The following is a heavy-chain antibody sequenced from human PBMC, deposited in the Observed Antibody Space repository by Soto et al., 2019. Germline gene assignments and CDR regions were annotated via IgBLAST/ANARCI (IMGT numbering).Heavy chain of an antibody. V-gene: IGHV4-59*01. Sequence: SSETLSLTFTVSGGSISSYYWSWIRQPPGKGLEWIGYIYYSGGTNYNPSLKSRVTISVDTSKNQFSLKLSSVTAADTAVYYCARVNFGYYYGMEVWGQGTTVTVSS. CDR2: IYYSGGT. CDR3: ARVNFGYYYGMEV. J-gene: IGHJ6*02. CDR1: GGSISSYY. D-gene: IGHD3-16*01.